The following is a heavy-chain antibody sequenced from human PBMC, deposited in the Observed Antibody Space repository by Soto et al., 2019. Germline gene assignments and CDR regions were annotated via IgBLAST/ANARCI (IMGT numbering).Heavy chain of an antibody. D-gene: IGHD1-26*01. CDR1: GFSLSTSGMC. J-gene: IGHJ6*02. Sequence: SGPTLVNPTQTLTLTCTFSGFSLSTSGMCVSWIRQPPGKALEWLALIDWDDDKYYSTSLKTRLTISKDTSKNQVVLTMTNMDPVDTATYYCARIKRKWETIYGQWSYYYGMDVWGQGTTVTVSS. CDR2: IDWDDDK. CDR3: ARIKRKWETIYGQWSYYYGMDV. V-gene: IGHV2-70*01.